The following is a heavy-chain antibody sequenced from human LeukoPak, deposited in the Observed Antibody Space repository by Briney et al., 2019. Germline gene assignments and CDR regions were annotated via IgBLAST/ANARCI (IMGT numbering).Heavy chain of an antibody. V-gene: IGHV3-7*01. Sequence: GGSLRLSCVASGFIFTQYWMTWVRQAPGKGLEWVARLHPDGSERNYVGSVEGRFTVFGDNAKSSLFLQMHSLRVEDTAVYYCARGGYSFDYLGQGTLVTVPS. J-gene: IGHJ4*02. CDR3: ARGGYSFDY. D-gene: IGHD5-12*01. CDR1: GFIFTQYW. CDR2: LHPDGSER.